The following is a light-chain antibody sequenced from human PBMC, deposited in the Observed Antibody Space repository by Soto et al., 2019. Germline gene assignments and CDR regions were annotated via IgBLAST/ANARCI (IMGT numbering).Light chain of an antibody. CDR3: QQRGSWPPPIT. Sequence: EIVMTQSPGTFSVFPRETVTLSCRASQSVSGYLDWFHQKPGQAPRLVLLRIFTRAIGVPARFSGSGSETDFTLTISSLEPQDFAVYYCQQRGSWPPPITFGQGTRLEIK. CDR2: RIF. J-gene: IGKJ5*01. V-gene: IGKV3-11*01. CDR1: QSVSGY.